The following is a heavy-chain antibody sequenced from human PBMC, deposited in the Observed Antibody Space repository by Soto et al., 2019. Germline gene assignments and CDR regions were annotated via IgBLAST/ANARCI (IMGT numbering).Heavy chain of an antibody. CDR3: ARACRYYDILTGYVSYYYGMDV. V-gene: IGHV1-2*02. D-gene: IGHD3-9*01. Sequence: ASVKVSCKASGYTFTGYYMHWVRQAPGQGLEWMGWINPNSGGTNYAQKFQGRVTMTRDTSISTAYMELSRLRSDDTAVYYCARACRYYDILTGYVSYYYGMDVWGQGTTVTVSS. J-gene: IGHJ6*02. CDR2: INPNSGGT. CDR1: GYTFTGYY.